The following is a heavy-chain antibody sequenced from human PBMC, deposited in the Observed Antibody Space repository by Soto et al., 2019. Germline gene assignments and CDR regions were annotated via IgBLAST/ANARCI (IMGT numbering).Heavy chain of an antibody. V-gene: IGHV1-69*01. CDR1: ADTFSSYA. J-gene: IGHJ4*02. D-gene: IGHD2-21*01. CDR3: AAESAYGGNPLAFLY. CDR2: IIPFFNTP. Sequence: QVQLVQAGGEVKRPGSSVRVSCKASADTFSSYAISWVRQAPGQGLDWMGGIIPFFNTPNYAQKFQGRVTITADESTSTAYMDLSSLRSGDTAMYYCAAESAYGGNPLAFLYWGQGTLVTVSS.